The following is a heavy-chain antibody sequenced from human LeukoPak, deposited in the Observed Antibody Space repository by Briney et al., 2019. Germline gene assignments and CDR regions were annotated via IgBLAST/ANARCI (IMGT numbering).Heavy chain of an antibody. Sequence: PGGSLRLSRAASGFTFSSYAMSWVRQAPGKGLEWVSGISSSGGTTYYADSVKGRFTISRNNSKNTLYLQMNSLRAEDTAIYYCATRGSSWWFDSWGQGALVTVSS. V-gene: IGHV3-23*01. CDR1: GFTFSSYA. D-gene: IGHD6-13*01. CDR2: ISSSGGTT. CDR3: ATRGSSWWFDS. J-gene: IGHJ5*01.